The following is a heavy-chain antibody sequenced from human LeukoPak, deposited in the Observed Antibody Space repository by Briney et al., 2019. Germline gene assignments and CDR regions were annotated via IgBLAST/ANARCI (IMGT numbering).Heavy chain of an antibody. V-gene: IGHV4-38-2*02. Sequence: PSETLSLTCAVSGFFISDGSFWGWIRQPPGKGPEWTGGVDRGGMTFYLPSLRSRVTISVDTSNNKVSLTLTSVTAADTAVYYCIREDGATPNRDWGQGTLVIVSS. J-gene: IGHJ4*02. CDR3: IREDGATPNRD. CDR2: VDRGGMT. CDR1: GFFISDGSF. D-gene: IGHD4/OR15-4a*01.